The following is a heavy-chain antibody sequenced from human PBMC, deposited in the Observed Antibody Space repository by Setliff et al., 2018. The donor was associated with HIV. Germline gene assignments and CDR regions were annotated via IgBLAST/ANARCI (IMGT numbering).Heavy chain of an antibody. Sequence: ASVKVSCKASGYTFISYGITWVRQAPGQRLEWMGWINAGNGNTKYSQKFQGRVTFTRDTSASTAYMELSSLRSEDTAVYYCAREGKFRYYYYMDVWGKGTTVTVSS. D-gene: IGHD3-10*01. V-gene: IGHV1-3*01. CDR3: AREGKFRYYYYMDV. CDR2: INAGNGNT. CDR1: GYTFISYG. J-gene: IGHJ6*03.